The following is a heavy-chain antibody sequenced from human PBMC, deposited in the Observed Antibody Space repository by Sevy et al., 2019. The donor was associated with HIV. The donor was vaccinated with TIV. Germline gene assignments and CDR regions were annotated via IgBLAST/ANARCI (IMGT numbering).Heavy chain of an antibody. V-gene: IGHV3-30*02. CDR2: IRYDGSNK. Sequence: GGSLRLSCAASGFTFSSYGMHWVRQAPGKGLEWVAFIRYDGSNKYYADSVKGRFTISRDNSKNTLYLQMNSLKTEDTAVYYCTTNPSRVYWGQGTLVTVSS. CDR1: GFTFSSYG. CDR3: TTNPSRVY. D-gene: IGHD6-13*01. J-gene: IGHJ4*02.